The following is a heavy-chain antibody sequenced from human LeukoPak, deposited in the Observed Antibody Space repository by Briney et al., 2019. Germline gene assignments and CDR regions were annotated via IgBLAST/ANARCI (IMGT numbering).Heavy chain of an antibody. V-gene: IGHV4-39*07. J-gene: IGHJ6*02. Sequence: PSETLSLTCTVSGGSISSSSYYWGWIRQPPGTGLEWIGSIYYSGSTYYNPSLKSRVTISVDTSKNQFSLKLSSVTAADTAVYYCARAQQQRGAGMDVWGQGTTVTVSS. CDR3: ARAQQQRGAGMDV. CDR1: GGSISSSSYY. CDR2: IYYSGST. D-gene: IGHD6-13*01.